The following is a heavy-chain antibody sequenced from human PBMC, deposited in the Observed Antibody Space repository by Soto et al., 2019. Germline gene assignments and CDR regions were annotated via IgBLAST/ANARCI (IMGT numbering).Heavy chain of an antibody. Sequence: QVQLQESGPGLEKPSETLSLTCTVSGGSNSGYYWSWIRQPPGKGLEWIGYVYYSGSTNYNPSLKSRVTISVDTSKNQFSLELNSVTAADTAVYYCARGRQWLDDWGQGTLVTVSS. CDR1: GGSNSGYY. CDR3: ARGRQWLDD. CDR2: VYYSGST. J-gene: IGHJ4*02. V-gene: IGHV4-59*01. D-gene: IGHD6-19*01.